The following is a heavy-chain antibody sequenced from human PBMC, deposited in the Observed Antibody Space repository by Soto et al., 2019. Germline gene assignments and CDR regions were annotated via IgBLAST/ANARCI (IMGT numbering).Heavy chain of an antibody. CDR2: IYYSGST. Sequence: TLSLTCTVSGVSISSYYWSWIRQPPGKGLEWIGYIYYSGSTNYNPSLKSRVTISVDTSKNQFSLKLSSVTAADTAVYYCARDPAPWGQGTLVTVSS. CDR1: GVSISSYY. D-gene: IGHD2-15*01. CDR3: ARDPAP. J-gene: IGHJ5*02. V-gene: IGHV4-59*01.